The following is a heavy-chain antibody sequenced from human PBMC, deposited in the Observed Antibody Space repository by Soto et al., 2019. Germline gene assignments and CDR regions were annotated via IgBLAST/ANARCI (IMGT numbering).Heavy chain of an antibody. D-gene: IGHD5-12*01. CDR2: INPNSGGT. CDR3: ARGGGIVATRKTFTTALTATPHPLRS. Sequence: ASVKVSCKASGYTLTGYYMGWVRQAPGQGLEWMGWINPNSGGTNYAQKFQGWVTMTRDTSIRTAYMELSRLRSDDTAVYSCARGGGIVATRKTFTTALTATPHPLRSSGQGPLLTVSS. V-gene: IGHV1-2*04. CDR1: GYTLTGYY. J-gene: IGHJ5*02.